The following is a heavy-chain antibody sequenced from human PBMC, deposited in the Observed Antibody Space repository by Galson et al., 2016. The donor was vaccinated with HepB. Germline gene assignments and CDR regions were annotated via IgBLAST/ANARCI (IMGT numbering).Heavy chain of an antibody. Sequence: SLRLSCAASGFNFRNCAMHWVRQAPGKGLEWVAVISYDGGNIYYTDSVKGRFTISRDNSENTLFLQMGGLTTEDTAVYYCARNPTYYYDSSGSYYGLDVWGQGTTVTGSS. CDR1: GFNFRNCA. V-gene: IGHV3-30*04. J-gene: IGHJ6*02. CDR3: ARNPTYYYDSSGSYYGLDV. D-gene: IGHD3-22*01. CDR2: ISYDGGNI.